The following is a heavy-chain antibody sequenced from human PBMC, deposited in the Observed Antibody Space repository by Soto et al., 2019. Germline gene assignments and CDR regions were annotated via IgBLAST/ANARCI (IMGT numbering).Heavy chain of an antibody. Sequence: ASVKVSCKASGYSCKDHYMHWVRQAPGRGLEWVGIINPSGEHTNYAQQFRGRVAMTRDTSTSTAYMELRSLRSEDTAVYFCARISCKGGSCYFDFDHWGQGTLVTVSS. CDR3: ARISCKGGSCYFDFDH. D-gene: IGHD2-15*01. V-gene: IGHV1-46*02. J-gene: IGHJ4*02. CDR2: INPSGEHT. CDR1: GYSCKDHY.